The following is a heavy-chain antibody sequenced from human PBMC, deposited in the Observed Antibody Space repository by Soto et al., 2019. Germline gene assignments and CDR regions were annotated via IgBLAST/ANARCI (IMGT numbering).Heavy chain of an antibody. CDR1: GFTFSSYA. CDR3: ARGDRGGSGSPATYYYSGLEV. J-gene: IGHJ6*02. Sequence: DVQLLESGGHLVQPGGSLRLSCAASGFTFSSYAMSWVRQAPGKGLEWVSSVSAGGDMTYYSDSVKGRFTISRDNSNNALFLQRNSLRIEDTALYYCARGDRGGSGSPATYYYSGLEVWGQGTTVTVSS. D-gene: IGHD3-10*01. CDR2: VSAGGDMT. V-gene: IGHV3-23*01.